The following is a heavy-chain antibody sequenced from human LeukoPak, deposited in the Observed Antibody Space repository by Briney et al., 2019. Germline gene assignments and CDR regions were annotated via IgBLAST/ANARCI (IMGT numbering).Heavy chain of an antibody. D-gene: IGHD3-22*01. CDR3: ASLYDSSGYAFDI. CDR1: GFTFSSYW. Sequence: GGSLRLSCAASGFTFSSYWMSWVRQAPGKGLEWVANIKQDGSEKYYVDSVKGRFTISRDNAKNSLYLQMNSLRAEDTAVYYCASLYDSSGYAFDIWGQGTMVTVSS. J-gene: IGHJ3*02. CDR2: IKQDGSEK. V-gene: IGHV3-7*01.